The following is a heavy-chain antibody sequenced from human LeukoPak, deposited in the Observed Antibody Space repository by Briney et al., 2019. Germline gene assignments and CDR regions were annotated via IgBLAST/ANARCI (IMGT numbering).Heavy chain of an antibody. Sequence: GGSLRLSCAASGLTFSSYGMHWVRQAPGKGLEWVTVIWYDGSNKYYADSVKGRFTISRDNSKNTLYLQMNSLRAEDTAVYYCAKDASRITMIVVVTPDYWGQGTLVTVSS. CDR2: IWYDGSNK. CDR1: GLTFSSYG. J-gene: IGHJ4*02. V-gene: IGHV3-30*02. D-gene: IGHD3-22*01. CDR3: AKDASRITMIVVVTPDY.